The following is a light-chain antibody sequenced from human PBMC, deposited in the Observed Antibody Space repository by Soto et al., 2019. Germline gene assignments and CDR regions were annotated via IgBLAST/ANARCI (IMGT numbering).Light chain of an antibody. Sequence: QSVLTQPASVSGSPGQSITISCTGTSSDVGRYDYVSWYQQYPGQAPKLLIYEVNYRPSGVSNRFSGSKSGNTASLTISGLQAEDEADYHCSSYSSATTPVFGTGTKVTVL. CDR1: SSDVGRYDY. CDR2: EVN. V-gene: IGLV2-14*01. J-gene: IGLJ1*01. CDR3: SSYSSATTPV.